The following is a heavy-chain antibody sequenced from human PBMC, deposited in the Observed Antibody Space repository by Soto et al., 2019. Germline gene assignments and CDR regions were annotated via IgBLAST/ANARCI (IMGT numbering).Heavy chain of an antibody. CDR3: ASLKTLGEFDY. V-gene: IGHV4-59*01. Sequence: SETLSLTCTVSGGSISSYYWSWIRQPPGKGLEWIGYIYYSGSTNYNPSLKSRVTLSVDTSKNQFSLKLSSVTAADTAVYYCASLKTLGEFDYWGQGTLVTVSS. CDR2: IYYSGST. CDR1: GGSISSYY. D-gene: IGHD3-10*01. J-gene: IGHJ4*02.